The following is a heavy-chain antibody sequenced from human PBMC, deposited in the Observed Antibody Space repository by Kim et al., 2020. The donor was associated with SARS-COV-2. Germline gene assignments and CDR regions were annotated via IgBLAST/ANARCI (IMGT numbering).Heavy chain of an antibody. J-gene: IGHJ4*02. Sequence: SETLSLTCTVSGGSISSYYWSWIRQPPGKGLEWIGYIYYSGSTNYNPSLKSRVTISVDTSKNQFSLKLSSVTAADTAVYYCARVRGQQLVLVYDYWGQGTLVTVSS. CDR2: IYYSGST. CDR3: ARVRGQQLVLVYDY. CDR1: GGSISSYY. V-gene: IGHV4-59*13. D-gene: IGHD6-13*01.